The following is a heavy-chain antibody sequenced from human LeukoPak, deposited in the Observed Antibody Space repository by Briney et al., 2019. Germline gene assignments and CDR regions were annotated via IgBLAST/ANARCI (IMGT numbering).Heavy chain of an antibody. CDR1: GYTFTSYG. V-gene: IGHV1-18*04. D-gene: IGHD3-10*01. CDR3: ARRNPIVTMVRGRYWFDP. Sequence: VASVKVSCKASGYTFTSYGISWVRQAPGQGVEGMGWISAYNGNTNYAQKLQGRVTMTTDTSTSTAYMELRSPRSDDTAVYYCARRNPIVTMVRGRYWFDPWGQGTLVTVSS. CDR2: ISAYNGNT. J-gene: IGHJ5*02.